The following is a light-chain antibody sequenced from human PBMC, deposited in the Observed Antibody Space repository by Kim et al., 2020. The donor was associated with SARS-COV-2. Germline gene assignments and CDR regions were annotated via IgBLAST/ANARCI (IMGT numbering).Light chain of an antibody. J-gene: IGLJ2*01. CDR2: GKN. Sequence: SSELTQDPAVSVALGQTVRITCQGDSPRSYYASWYQQKPGQAPVLVIYGKNNRPSGIPDRFSGSSSGNTASLTITGAQAEDEADYYCNSRDSSGNLVFGGGTQLTVL. V-gene: IGLV3-19*01. CDR1: SPRSYY. CDR3: NSRDSSGNLV.